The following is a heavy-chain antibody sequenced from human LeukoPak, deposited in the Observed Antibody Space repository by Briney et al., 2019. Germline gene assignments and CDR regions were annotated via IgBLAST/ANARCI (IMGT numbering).Heavy chain of an antibody. Sequence: GGSLRLSCAASGFTFSGYDMQWVRQAPGKGLEWVSGISRSGPTYYRDSVKGRFTISRDNSKDTLYLQMDSLRAEDTATYYCAKGESFAFAMWGRGTMVTVSS. V-gene: IGHV3-23*01. CDR1: GFTFSGYD. CDR2: ISRSGPT. J-gene: IGHJ3*02. CDR3: AKGESFAFAM.